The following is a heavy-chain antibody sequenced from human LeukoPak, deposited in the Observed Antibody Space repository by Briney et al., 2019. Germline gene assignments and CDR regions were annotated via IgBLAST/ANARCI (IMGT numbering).Heavy chain of an antibody. V-gene: IGHV4-38-2*02. CDR2: IYHSGST. Sequence: SETLSLTCTVSGYSISSGYYWGWIRQPPGKGLEWIGSIYHSGSTYYNPSLKSRVTITVDTSKNQFSLKLSSVTTADTAVYYCARDLPDYSNGDYYYYMDVWGKGTTVTVSS. CDR3: ARDLPDYSNGDYYYYMDV. D-gene: IGHD4-11*01. J-gene: IGHJ6*03. CDR1: GYSISSGYY.